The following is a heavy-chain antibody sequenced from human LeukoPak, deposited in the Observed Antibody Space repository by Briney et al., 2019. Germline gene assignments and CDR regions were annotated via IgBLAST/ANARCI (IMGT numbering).Heavy chain of an antibody. J-gene: IGHJ3*02. CDR1: GYTFTTYW. D-gene: IGHD5-24*01. V-gene: IGHV5-51*01. CDR3: TRSPRDGYHNAFDI. Sequence: GDPLKISCKGSGYTFTTYWIAWVRQMPGEGLEWMGIIYAGDSETRFSPSFQGQVTISADKSITTAYLQWGSLKASDTAMYYCTRSPRDGYHNAFDIWGQGTMVTVFS. CDR2: IYAGDSET.